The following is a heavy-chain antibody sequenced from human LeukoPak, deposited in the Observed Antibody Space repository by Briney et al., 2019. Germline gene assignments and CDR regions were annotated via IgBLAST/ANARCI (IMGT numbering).Heavy chain of an antibody. J-gene: IGHJ4*02. V-gene: IGHV5-51*01. Sequence: GESLKISCKGSGYSFTSYWIGWVRQMPGKGLEWMGIIYPGDSDTRYSPSFQGQVTISADKSISTAYLQWSSLKASDTAMYYCARPYYDSSGYYPVGYWGQGTLVTVSS. CDR1: GYSFTSYW. CDR3: ARPYYDSSGYYPVGY. D-gene: IGHD3-22*01. CDR2: IYPGDSDT.